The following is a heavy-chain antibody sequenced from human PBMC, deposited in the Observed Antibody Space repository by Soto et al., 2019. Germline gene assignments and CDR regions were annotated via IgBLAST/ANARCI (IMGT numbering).Heavy chain of an antibody. CDR1: GYXFTTYW. J-gene: IGHJ5*01. CDR3: ARRYYYASGAYFDC. D-gene: IGHD3-22*01. CDR2: IDPSDSYT. V-gene: IGHV5-10-1*01. Sequence: EXLKISCKSSGYXFTTYWLIWVRHMPGKGLEWMGRIDPSDSYTKYSPSFEGHVTISADRSTSTAYLQWSRMKASDTAMYYCARRYYYASGAYFDCWGQGTLVTVSS.